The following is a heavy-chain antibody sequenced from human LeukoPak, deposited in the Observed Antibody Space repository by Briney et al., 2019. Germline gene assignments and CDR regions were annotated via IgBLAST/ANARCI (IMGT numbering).Heavy chain of an antibody. CDR1: GYTFTRYV. V-gene: IGHV1-18*01. Sequence: SSVTVPCQASGYTFTRYVISWVGQAPRQGLAWMGWINAYNGNTNYAQKLQGRVTMTTDTSTSTAYMELRSLRSDDTAVYYCARGTNIVVVPAAMQGPHYWGQGTLVTVSS. J-gene: IGHJ4*02. D-gene: IGHD2-2*01. CDR2: INAYNGNT. CDR3: ARGTNIVVVPAAMQGPHY.